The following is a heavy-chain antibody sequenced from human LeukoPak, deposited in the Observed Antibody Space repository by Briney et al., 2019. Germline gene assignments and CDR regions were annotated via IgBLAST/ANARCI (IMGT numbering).Heavy chain of an antibody. CDR1: GGSISSGSYY. CDR3: ARATCSSTSCYWINDAFDI. D-gene: IGHD2-2*01. V-gene: IGHV4-61*02. J-gene: IGHJ3*02. Sequence: SETLSLTCTVSGGSISSGSYYWSWIRQPAGKGLEWIGRIYTSGSTNYNPSLKSRVTISVDTSKDQFSLKLSSVTAADTAVYYCARATCSSTSCYWINDAFDIWGQGTMVTVSS. CDR2: IYTSGST.